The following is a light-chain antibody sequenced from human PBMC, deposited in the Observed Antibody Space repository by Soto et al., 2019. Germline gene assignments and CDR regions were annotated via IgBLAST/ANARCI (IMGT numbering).Light chain of an antibody. CDR2: AAS. V-gene: IGKV1-9*01. CDR1: QGISSY. J-gene: IGKJ3*01. Sequence: IQLTQSPSSLSASVGDRVTITCRASQGISSYLAWYQQKPGKAPKLLIYAASTLQSGVPSRFSGSGSGTDFTLTISSLQPEDFATYYCQPLNSYPPFTFGPGTKVDIK. CDR3: QPLNSYPPFT.